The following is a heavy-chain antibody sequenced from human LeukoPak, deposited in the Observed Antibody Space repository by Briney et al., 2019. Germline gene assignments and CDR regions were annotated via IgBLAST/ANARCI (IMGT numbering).Heavy chain of an antibody. CDR2: VQYTGST. CDR3: ARVERNWSGYYAKVYYFDY. D-gene: IGHD3-3*01. CDR1: GVSISSYS. Sequence: PSETLSLTCSVSGVSISSYSWSWLRQAPGKGLEWVASVQYTGSTTYNPSLRSRLTISADTSKSQFSLQLTSVTTADTAVYYCARVERNWSGYYAKVYYFDYWGQGTLVTVSS. J-gene: IGHJ4*02. V-gene: IGHV4-59*01.